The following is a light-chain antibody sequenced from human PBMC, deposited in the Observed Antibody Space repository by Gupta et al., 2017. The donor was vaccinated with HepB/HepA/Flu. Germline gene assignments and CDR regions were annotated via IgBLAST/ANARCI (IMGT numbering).Light chain of an antibody. Sequence: SYELTQPPSVSVSPGQTARITCSGDALPKRYAYWYQQKPGQAPVLLIYKDSERPSGIPERFSGSSSGTTVTLTISGVQAEDEADDDCQSADRSGTYQLFGGGTKLTVL. V-gene: IGLV3-25*03. CDR1: ALPKRY. J-gene: IGLJ2*01. CDR2: KDS. CDR3: QSADRSGTYQL.